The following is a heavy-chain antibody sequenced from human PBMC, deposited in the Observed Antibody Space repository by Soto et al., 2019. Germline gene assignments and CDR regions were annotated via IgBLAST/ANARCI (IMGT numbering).Heavy chain of an antibody. J-gene: IGHJ4*02. CDR2: TYYRSKWYN. D-gene: IGHD3-10*01. V-gene: IGHV6-1*01. CDR3: AREGRWFGELSGFDY. Sequence: SQTLSLPCXISGDSVSTNHAAWNWIRQSPSRGLEWLGRTYYRSKWYNDYAVSMKSRITINPDTSKNQFSLLLNSVTPDDTAVYYCAREGRWFGELSGFDYWGQGTLVTVSS. CDR1: GDSVSTNHAA.